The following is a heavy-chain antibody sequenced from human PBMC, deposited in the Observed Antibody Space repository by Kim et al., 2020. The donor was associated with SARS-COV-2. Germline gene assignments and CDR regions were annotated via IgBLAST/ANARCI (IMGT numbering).Heavy chain of an antibody. V-gene: IGHV3-30*09. D-gene: IGHD3-3*01. CDR3: ARDRIDFWSAPFSGYFDY. J-gene: IGHJ4*02. Sequence: TGRFALSRDTSKNTLYLQMNSLRAEDTAVYYCARDRIDFWSAPFSGYFDYWGRGTLVTVSS.